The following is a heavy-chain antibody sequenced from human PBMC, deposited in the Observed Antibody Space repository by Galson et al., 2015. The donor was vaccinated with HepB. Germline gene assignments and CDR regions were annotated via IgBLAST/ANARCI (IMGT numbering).Heavy chain of an antibody. CDR2: IKPNNGDT. CDR1: GFTFTGYY. J-gene: IGHJ3*02. V-gene: IGHV1-2*02. D-gene: IGHD6-25*01. Sequence: SVKVSCKASGFTFTGYYTHWVRQAPGQGLEWMGWIKPNNGDTNYVQKFQGRVTMTRDTSISTGYMELRSPRADDPAVYYCSRGGGGWAFDIWGQGTMVTVSS. CDR3: SRGGGGWAFDI.